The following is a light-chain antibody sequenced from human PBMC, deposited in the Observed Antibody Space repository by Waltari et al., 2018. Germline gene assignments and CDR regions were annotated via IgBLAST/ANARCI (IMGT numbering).Light chain of an antibody. Sequence: QSALTQPASVSGSPGQSITISCTGTTSDLGGYNYVSSYQQHPGKAPKLIIFDVSSRPSGVSNRFSGSKSANTASLIISGLQAEDEADYYCCSFTSSSTWVFGGGTKLTVL. V-gene: IGLV2-14*03. J-gene: IGLJ3*02. CDR1: TSDLGGYNY. CDR3: CSFTSSSTWV. CDR2: DVS.